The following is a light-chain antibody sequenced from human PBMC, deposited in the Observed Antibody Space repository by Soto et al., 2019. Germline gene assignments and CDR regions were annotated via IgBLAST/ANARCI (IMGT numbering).Light chain of an antibody. CDR1: QSSSTW. CDR3: QQYNSYTLT. Sequence: DIQLTQSPATLSASVGDRVTITCQASQSSSTWLAWYQQKPGKAPERLIYKASNLESGVPSRFSGSGSGTEFTPTISSRKPYYFETYYCQQYNSYTLTFGGGTKVDIK. CDR2: KAS. V-gene: IGKV1-5*03. J-gene: IGKJ4*01.